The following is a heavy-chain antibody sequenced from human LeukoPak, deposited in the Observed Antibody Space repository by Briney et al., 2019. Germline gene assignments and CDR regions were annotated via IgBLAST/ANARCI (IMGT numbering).Heavy chain of an antibody. CDR3: ARARYVNSFYAFDI. D-gene: IGHD3-9*01. CDR1: GGSISSYY. CDR2: LSKSGNT. V-gene: IGHV4-59*01. J-gene: IGHJ3*02. Sequence: SETLSLTCTVSGGSISSYYWSWIRQPPGKGLEWIGYLSKSGNTNYSPSLKSRVTIFGDTSKNQFFLKLSSVTAADTAVYYCARARYVNSFYAFDIWGQGTLVTVSS.